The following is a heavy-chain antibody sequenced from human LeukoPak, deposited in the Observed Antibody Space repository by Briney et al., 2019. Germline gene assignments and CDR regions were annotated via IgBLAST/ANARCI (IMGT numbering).Heavy chain of an antibody. D-gene: IGHD1-26*01. V-gene: IGHV3-48*01. J-gene: IGHJ4*02. CDR3: ARDVGGSYLFDN. CDR2: ISHSSSTI. CDR1: GFMFSSYN. Sequence: AGGSLRLSCAASGFMFSSYNMNWVRQAPEKGLEWISYISHSSSTIFYADSVRGRFTISRDNAKNSLYLRMNSLRVGDTAVYYCARDVGGSYLFDNWGQGTLVTVSS.